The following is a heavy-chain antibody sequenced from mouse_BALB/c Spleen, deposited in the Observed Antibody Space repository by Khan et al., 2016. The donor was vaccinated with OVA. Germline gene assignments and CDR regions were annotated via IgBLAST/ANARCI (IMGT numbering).Heavy chain of an antibody. CDR2: ISGDSSTI. CDR1: GFTFSSYG. D-gene: IGHD1-1*01. V-gene: IGHV5-17*02. J-gene: IGHJ2*01. Sequence: EVELVESGGGLVQPGGSRKLSCAASGFTFSSYGIHWVRQAPEKGLEWVAYISGDSSTIYYADTVKGRFTISRDNPKTNLFLQMTSLLSKDTAMYYCATSYYYRYYFDYWGPGTTLTVSS. CDR3: ATSYYYRYYFDY.